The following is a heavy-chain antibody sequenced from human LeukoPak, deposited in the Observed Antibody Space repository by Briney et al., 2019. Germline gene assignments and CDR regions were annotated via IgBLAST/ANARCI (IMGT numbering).Heavy chain of an antibody. CDR2: INPNSGGT. J-gene: IGHJ5*02. CDR3: ARDPGAVAGNNWFDP. CDR1: GYTFTGYY. Sequence: ASVKVFCKASGYTFTGYYMHWVRQAPGQGLEWMGWINPNSGGTNYAQKFQGRVTMTRDTSISTAYMELSRLRSDDTAVYYCARDPGAVAGNNWFDPWGQGTLVTVSS. V-gene: IGHV1-2*02. D-gene: IGHD6-19*01.